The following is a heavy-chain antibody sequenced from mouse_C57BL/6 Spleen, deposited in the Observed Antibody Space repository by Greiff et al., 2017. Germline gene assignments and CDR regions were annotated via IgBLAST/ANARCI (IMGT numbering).Heavy chain of an antibody. CDR3: ARPLDYCGQRGWYFDV. Sequence: VQLMESGPELVKPGASVKISCKASGYAFSSSWMNWVKQRPGKGLEWIGRIYPGDGDTNYNGKFKGKATLTADKSSSTAYMQLSSLTSEDSAVYVCARPLDYCGQRGWYFDVWGTGTTVTVSS. CDR1: GYAFSSSW. J-gene: IGHJ1*03. V-gene: IGHV1-82*01. CDR2: IYPGDGDT. D-gene: IGHD1-1*01.